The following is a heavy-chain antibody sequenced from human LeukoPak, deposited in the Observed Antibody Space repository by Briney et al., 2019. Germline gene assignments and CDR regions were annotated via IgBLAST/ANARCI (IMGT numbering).Heavy chain of an antibody. CDR2: ISFDGSKK. Sequence: GGSLRLSCAASGFTFSNYAMHWVRQAPGKGLEWLAVISFDGSKKYYPDSVKGRFAISRDNSKNSLFLQMNSLRAEDTAVYYCAKGVSGHYDILTGNDDWGQGTLVTVSS. D-gene: IGHD3-9*01. V-gene: IGHV3-30*09. CDR1: GFTFSNYA. CDR3: AKGVSGHYDILTGNDD. J-gene: IGHJ4*02.